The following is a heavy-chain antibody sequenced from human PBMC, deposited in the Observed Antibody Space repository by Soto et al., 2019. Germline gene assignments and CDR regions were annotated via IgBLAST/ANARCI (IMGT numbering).Heavy chain of an antibody. J-gene: IGHJ4*02. D-gene: IGHD3-10*01. CDR2: IKQAGSEK. Sequence: EVQLVESGGGLVQPGGSLGLSCAASGFTFSNYWMTWVRQAPGQGLEWVANIKQAGSEKYYVDSVKGRSTISRDNAKNSVYLHMDSLRVEDTAVYYCARVEGGYYGSGSYGFDYWGQGSLVTVSS. CDR1: GFTFSNYW. CDR3: ARVEGGYYGSGSYGFDY. V-gene: IGHV3-7*01.